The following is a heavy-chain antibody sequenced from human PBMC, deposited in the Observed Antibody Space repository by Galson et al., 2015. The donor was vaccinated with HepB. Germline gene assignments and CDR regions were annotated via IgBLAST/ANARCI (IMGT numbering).Heavy chain of an antibody. V-gene: IGHV5-51*03. CDR3: ARFGGPTWDHYYFDY. D-gene: IGHD3-16*01. Sequence: QSGAEVKKTGDSLKVSCKGSGYGFAGYWIGWVRQMPGKGLEWMGIIFPGDSNARYSPSFQGQVTFSADKSISTAYLQWSSLKASDSAMYYCARFGGPTWDHYYFDYWGQGTLVTVSS. J-gene: IGHJ4*02. CDR1: GYGFAGYW. CDR2: IFPGDSNA.